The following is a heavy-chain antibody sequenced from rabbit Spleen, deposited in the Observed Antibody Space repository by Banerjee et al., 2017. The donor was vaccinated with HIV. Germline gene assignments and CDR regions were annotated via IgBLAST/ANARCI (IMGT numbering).Heavy chain of an antibody. CDR3: ARNANGGWDL. CDR2: IYPVFGIT. CDR1: GVSLHDKDV. D-gene: IGHD4-1*01. Sequence: QEQLEESGGGLVKPEGSLTLTCKASGVSLHDKDVMCWVRQAPGKGLEWIGDIYPVFGITNYANWVKGRFTISSDNAQNTVDLQMNSLTPADTATYFCARNANGGWDLWGQGTLVTVS. V-gene: IGHV1S45*01. J-gene: IGHJ3*01.